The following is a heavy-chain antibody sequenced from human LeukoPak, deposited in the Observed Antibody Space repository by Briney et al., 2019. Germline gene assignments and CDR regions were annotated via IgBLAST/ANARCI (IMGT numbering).Heavy chain of an antibody. CDR3: AKVGVYYYDY. CDR2: IKSKTDGGTT. V-gene: IGHV3-15*01. J-gene: IGHJ4*02. CDR1: GLTFSNAW. Sequence: GGSLRLSCEASGLTFSNAWMTWVRHAPGKGLEWVGRIKSKTDGGTTDYAAPVKGRFTISRDDSKNTVYLQMNGLKTEDTAVYYCAKVGVYYYDYWGQGALVTVFS. D-gene: IGHD3-22*01.